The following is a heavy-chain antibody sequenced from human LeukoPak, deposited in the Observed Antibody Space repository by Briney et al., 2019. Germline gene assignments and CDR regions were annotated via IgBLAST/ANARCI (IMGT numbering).Heavy chain of an antibody. V-gene: IGHV1-18*01. Sequence: GASVKVSCKASGYTFTCYGISWVRQAPGQGLEWMGWISAYNGNTNYAQKLQGRVTMTTDTSTSTAYMELRSLRSDDTAVYYCARDSLYSSSWLGYYYGMDVWGQGTTVTVSS. J-gene: IGHJ6*02. CDR1: GYTFTCYG. D-gene: IGHD6-13*01. CDR2: ISAYNGNT. CDR3: ARDSLYSSSWLGYYYGMDV.